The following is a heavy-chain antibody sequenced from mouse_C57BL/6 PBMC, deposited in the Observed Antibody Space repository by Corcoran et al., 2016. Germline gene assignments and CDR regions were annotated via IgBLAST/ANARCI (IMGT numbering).Heavy chain of an antibody. V-gene: IGHV9-3*01. D-gene: IGHD2-3*01. Sequence: QIQLVQSGPELKKPGETVKISCKASGYTFTTYGMSWVKQAPGKGLKWMGWINTYSGVPTYADDFKGRFAFSLETSASTAYLQINNLKNEDTATYFCARHGDGYSFAYWGQGTLVTVSA. J-gene: IGHJ3*01. CDR1: GYTFTTYG. CDR3: ARHGDGYSFAY. CDR2: INTYSGVP.